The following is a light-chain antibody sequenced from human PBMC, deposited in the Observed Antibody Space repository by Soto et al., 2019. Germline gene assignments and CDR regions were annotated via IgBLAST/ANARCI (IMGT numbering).Light chain of an antibody. J-gene: IGKJ4*01. CDR2: DAS. CDR3: QHFSSYPLT. CDR1: QGISSA. V-gene: IGKV1-13*02. Sequence: AIQLTQSPSSLSASVGDRVTITCRASQGISSALAWYQQKPGKPPNLLIYDASTLQGGVSPRFSGSGSGTDFTLTISSLQPEDFKTYYCQHFSSYPLTFGGGTKVEI.